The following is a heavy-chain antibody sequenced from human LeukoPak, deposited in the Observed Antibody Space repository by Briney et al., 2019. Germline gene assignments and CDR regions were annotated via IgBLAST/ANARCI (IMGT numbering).Heavy chain of an antibody. CDR1: GFIFRNYV. CDR2: VNSDGSRT. D-gene: IGHD4-17*01. J-gene: IGHJ4*02. CDR3: AREGSVTNDY. Sequence: PGGSLRLSCAASGFIFRNYVVAWVRQAPGKGLEWVSRVNSDGSRTTYADSVKGRFTISRDNANNTLYLQMNSLTAEDTAVYYCAREGSVTNDYWGQGSLVTVSS. V-gene: IGHV3-74*03.